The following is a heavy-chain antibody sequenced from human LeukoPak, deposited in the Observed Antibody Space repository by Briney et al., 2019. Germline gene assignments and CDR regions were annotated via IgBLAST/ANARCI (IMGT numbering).Heavy chain of an antibody. Sequence: ASVKVSCKASGYTFTSYYMHWVRQAPGQGLEWMGIINPSDGRSNYAQKFRGRVTMTRDMSTSTVYMDLSSLKSEDTAVYYCAGDLSAGGNIIRVGSWGQGTQVTVFS. CDR1: GYTFTSYY. D-gene: IGHD3-10*01. V-gene: IGHV1-46*01. J-gene: IGHJ5*01. CDR2: INPSDGRS. CDR3: AGDLSAGGNIIRVGS.